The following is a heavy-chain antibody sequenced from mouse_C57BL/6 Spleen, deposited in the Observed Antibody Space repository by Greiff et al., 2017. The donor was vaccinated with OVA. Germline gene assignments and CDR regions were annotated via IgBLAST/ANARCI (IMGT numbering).Heavy chain of an antibody. D-gene: IGHD1-1*01. Sequence: EVHLVESGGGLVKPGGSLKLSCAASGFTFSDYGMHWVRQAPEKGLEWVAYISSGSSTIYYADTVKGRFTISRDNAKNTLFLQMTSLRSEDTAMYYCARSFITTVDYYAMDYWGQGTSVTVSS. CDR1: GFTFSDYG. J-gene: IGHJ4*01. CDR3: ARSFITTVDYYAMDY. CDR2: ISSGSSTI. V-gene: IGHV5-17*01.